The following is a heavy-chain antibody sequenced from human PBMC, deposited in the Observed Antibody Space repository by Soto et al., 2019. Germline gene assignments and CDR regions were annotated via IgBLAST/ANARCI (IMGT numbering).Heavy chain of an antibody. D-gene: IGHD4-4*01. CDR1: GFTFSSYG. V-gene: IGHV3-30*18. J-gene: IGHJ6*02. CDR3: AKEDYSNPSYYYYGMDV. Sequence: QVQLVESGGGVVQPGRSLRLSCAASGFTFSSYGMHWVRQAPGKGLEWVAVISYDGSNKYYADSVKGRFTISRDNSKNXXYLQMNSLRAEDTAVYYCAKEDYSNPSYYYYGMDVWGQGTTVTVSS. CDR2: ISYDGSNK.